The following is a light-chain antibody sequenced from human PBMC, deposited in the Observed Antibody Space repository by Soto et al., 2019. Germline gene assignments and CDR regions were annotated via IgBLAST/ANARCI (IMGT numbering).Light chain of an antibody. CDR1: QSVSRNY. CDR2: DAS. V-gene: IGKV3D-20*01. J-gene: IGKJ1*01. Sequence: EIVLTQSPATLSLSPGERATLSCGASQSVSRNYLAWYQQKPGLAPSLLIYDASSRATGIPDRFSGSGSGTDFTLTISRLEPEDSAVYFCQQYGTSPTFGQGTKADIK. CDR3: QQYGTSPT.